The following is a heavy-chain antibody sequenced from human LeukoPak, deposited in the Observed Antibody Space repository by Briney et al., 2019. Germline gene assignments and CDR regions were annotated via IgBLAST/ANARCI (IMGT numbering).Heavy chain of an antibody. D-gene: IGHD2-2*01. Sequence: GRSLRLSCAASGFTFEDHVMHWVRQAPGKGLEWVSSISWSGDRMGYADAVKGRFTISRENAKNSLFLQMNSQRVEDTALYYCAKDLGGSATTVWGQGTLVTVSS. CDR3: AKDLGGSATTV. J-gene: IGHJ4*02. CDR2: ISWSGDRM. V-gene: IGHV3-9*01. CDR1: GFTFEDHV.